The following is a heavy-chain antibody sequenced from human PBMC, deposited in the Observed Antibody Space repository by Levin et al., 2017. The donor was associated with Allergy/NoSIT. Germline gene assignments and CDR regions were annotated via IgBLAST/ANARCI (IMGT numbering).Heavy chain of an antibody. Sequence: GESLKISCAASGFTVSSNYMSWVRQAPGKGLEWVSVIYSGGSTYYADSVKGRFTISRDNSKNTLYLQMNSLRAEDTAVYYCAREVTGDYDAFDIWGQGTMVTVSS. V-gene: IGHV3-53*01. CDR1: GFTVSSNY. CDR2: IYSGGST. D-gene: IGHD4-17*01. CDR3: AREVTGDYDAFDI. J-gene: IGHJ3*02.